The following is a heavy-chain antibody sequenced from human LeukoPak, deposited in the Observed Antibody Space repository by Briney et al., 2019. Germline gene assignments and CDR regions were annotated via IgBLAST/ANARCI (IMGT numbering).Heavy chain of an antibody. Sequence: APVKVSCKASGYTFTSYYMHWVRQAPGQGLEWMGRINPSGGNTIYTQKFQGGVTMTRDTSTSTVDMELSSLRSDDTAVYYCARDPPYYDFWSGYSPDAFDIWGQGTMVTVSS. J-gene: IGHJ3*02. D-gene: IGHD3-3*01. CDR2: INPSGGNT. CDR1: GYTFTSYY. CDR3: ARDPPYYDFWSGYSPDAFDI. V-gene: IGHV1-46*01.